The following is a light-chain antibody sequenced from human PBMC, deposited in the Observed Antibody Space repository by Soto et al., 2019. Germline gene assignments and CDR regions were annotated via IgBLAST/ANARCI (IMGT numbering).Light chain of an antibody. V-gene: IGLV2-23*01. CDR3: FSYAGSTTWG. CDR1: SSDIGSYNF. J-gene: IGLJ3*02. Sequence: QSVLTQPASVSGSPGQSITISCTGTSSDIGSYNFVSWYQQRPGKAPKLMIFEASKRPSGVPYRFSGSKSANTASLTISGLQAEDEADYYCFSYAGSTTWGFGGGTKLTVL. CDR2: EAS.